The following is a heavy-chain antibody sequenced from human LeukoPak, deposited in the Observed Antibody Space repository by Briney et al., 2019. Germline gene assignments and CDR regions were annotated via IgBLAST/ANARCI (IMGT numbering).Heavy chain of an antibody. CDR1: GFTFSSYA. D-gene: IGHD2-15*01. Sequence: QPGGSLRLSCAASGFTFSSYAMSWVRQASGKGLEWVSAISGSGGSTYYADSVKGRFTISRDNAKNSLYLQMNSLRAEDTAVYYCASRKLVAEEYYYYYYGMDVWGQGTTVTVSS. CDR2: ISGSGGST. V-gene: IGHV3-23*01. J-gene: IGHJ6*02. CDR3: ASRKLVAEEYYYYYYGMDV.